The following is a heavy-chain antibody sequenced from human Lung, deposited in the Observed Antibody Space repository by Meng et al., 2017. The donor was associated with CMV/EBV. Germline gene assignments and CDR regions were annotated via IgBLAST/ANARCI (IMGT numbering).Heavy chain of an antibody. D-gene: IGHD1-14*01. CDR3: TSAPGAY. CDR2: INPKSGGT. V-gene: IGHV1-2*02. J-gene: IGHJ4*01. Sequence: ASVKVSCKASGYTFIDYYMHWVRQAPGQGLEWVGWINPKSGGTHYAQSFQGRVTITRDTSINTVYMEISSLKSDDTAVYYCTSAPGAYWGQGTLVTVSS. CDR1: GYTFIDYY.